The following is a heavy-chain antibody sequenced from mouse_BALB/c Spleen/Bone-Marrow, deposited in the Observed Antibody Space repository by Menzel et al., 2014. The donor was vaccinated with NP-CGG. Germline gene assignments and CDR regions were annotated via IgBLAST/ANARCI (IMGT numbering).Heavy chain of an antibody. J-gene: IGHJ3*01. Sequence: QVQLQQSGAELMKPGVSVKISCKATGYTFSSYWIEWVKQRPGHGLEWIGEILPGSGSTNYNEKFKGKATFTADTSSNTAYMQLSSLTSEDSAVYYCARWVPYWEFAYWGQGTLVTVSA. CDR2: ILPGSGST. CDR1: GYTFSSYW. V-gene: IGHV1-9*01. CDR3: ARWVPYWEFAY. D-gene: IGHD4-1*01.